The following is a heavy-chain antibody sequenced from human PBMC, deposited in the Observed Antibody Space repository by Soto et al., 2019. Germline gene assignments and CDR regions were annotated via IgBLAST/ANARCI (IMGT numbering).Heavy chain of an antibody. CDR2: VYYTGTT. CDR3: VRVLGDGYSDY. D-gene: IGHD5-12*01. V-gene: IGHV4-59*01. Sequence: QVHLQESGPALVKPSETLSLACAVSGGSISGYYWSWIRQPPGKGLEWIGYVYYTGTTNYNPSLKSRLTISVDTSKNQFSLKLTSVTAADTAVYYCVRVLGDGYSDYWGQGTLVTVSS. J-gene: IGHJ4*02. CDR1: GGSISGYY.